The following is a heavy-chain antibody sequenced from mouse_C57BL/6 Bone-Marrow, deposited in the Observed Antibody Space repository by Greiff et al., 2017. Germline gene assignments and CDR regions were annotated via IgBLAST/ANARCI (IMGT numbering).Heavy chain of an antibody. Sequence: EVQLVESGEGLVKPGGSLKLSCAASGFTFSSYALSWVRQTPGKRLEWVAYISSGGDYIYYADTVKGRFTITRDNARNPLYLQMSSLKSEDTAMYYCTRESDSSGYFAYWGQGTLVTVSA. CDR3: TRESDSSGYFAY. D-gene: IGHD3-2*02. CDR2: ISSGGDYI. CDR1: GFTFSSYA. J-gene: IGHJ3*01. V-gene: IGHV5-9-1*02.